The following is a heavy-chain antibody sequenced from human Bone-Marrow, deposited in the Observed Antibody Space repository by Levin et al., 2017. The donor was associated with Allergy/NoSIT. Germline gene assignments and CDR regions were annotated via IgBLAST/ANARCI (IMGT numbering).Heavy chain of an antibody. V-gene: IGHV4-61*02. J-gene: IGHJ5*02. CDR3: ARDETFNSWHTGWFDP. CDR2: MFAGGAA. D-gene: IGHD6-13*01. Sequence: SETLSLTCAVSGASINNTNHYWSWIRQPAGKGLEWIGRMFAGGAATYNRSLRSRATISIDTSKNQFSLKLTSVTAADTAVYYCARDETFNSWHTGWFDPWGQGTLVTVSS. CDR1: GASINNTNHY.